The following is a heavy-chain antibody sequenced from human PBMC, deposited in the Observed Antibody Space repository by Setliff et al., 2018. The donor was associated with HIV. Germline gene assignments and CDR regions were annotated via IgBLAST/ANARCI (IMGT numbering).Heavy chain of an antibody. D-gene: IGHD6-19*01. J-gene: IGHJ4*02. CDR3: ARGPKRVQWLVPYYFDY. CDR2: IYHTGSS. CDR1: GFSISSRYY. V-gene: IGHV4-38-2*01. Sequence: LSLTCDVSGFSISSRYYWGWIRQSPGKGLEWIGNIYHTGSSYYNPSLNDRATISLDTSKNQFSLKLSSVTAADTAVYYCARGPKRVQWLVPYYFDYWGQGTLVTVSS.